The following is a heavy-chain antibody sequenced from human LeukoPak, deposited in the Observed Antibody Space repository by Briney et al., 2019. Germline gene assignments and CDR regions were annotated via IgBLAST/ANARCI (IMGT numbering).Heavy chain of an antibody. Sequence: SETLPLTCAVYVGPFSGYYWSWIRPPPGRGLEWIGEINHSGSTNYNPSLKSRVTISVDTSKNQFSLKLSSVTAADTAVYYCARGYGDYVSSRYFSYYMDVWGKGTTVTVSS. CDR1: VGPFSGYY. CDR3: ARGYGDYVSSRYFSYYMDV. V-gene: IGHV4-34*01. CDR2: INHSGST. J-gene: IGHJ6*03. D-gene: IGHD4-17*01.